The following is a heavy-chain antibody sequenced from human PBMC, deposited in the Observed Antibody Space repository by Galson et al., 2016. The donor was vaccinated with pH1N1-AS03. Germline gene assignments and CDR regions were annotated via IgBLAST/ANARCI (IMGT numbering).Heavy chain of an antibody. Sequence: SLRLSCAGSGFTFDDYAMHWVRQSPGKGLEWVSRINRDGTFTSYADAVEGRFTVSRDNAKDTLYLHMSSLRADDSAVYYCTRGALDIGGYWGQGTLVTVSS. CDR1: GFTFDDYA. CDR2: INRDGTFT. D-gene: IGHD2-15*01. J-gene: IGHJ4*02. V-gene: IGHV3-74*01. CDR3: TRGALDIGGY.